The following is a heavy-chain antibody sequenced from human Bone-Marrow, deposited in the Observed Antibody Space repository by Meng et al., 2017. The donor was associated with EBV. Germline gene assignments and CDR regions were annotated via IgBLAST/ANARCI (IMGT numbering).Heavy chain of an antibody. CDR1: GGSFSGYY. CDR3: ARGGIFGVAIFDY. J-gene: IGHJ4*02. V-gene: IGHV4-34*01. CDR2: INHSGST. D-gene: IGHD3-3*01. Sequence: QVQLQQGGAGLLKPSETLSLTFAVYGGSFSGYYWSWIRQPPGKGLEWIGEINHSGSTNYNPSLKSRVTISVDTSKNQFSLKLSSVTAADTAVYYCARGGIFGVAIFDYWGQGTLVTVSS.